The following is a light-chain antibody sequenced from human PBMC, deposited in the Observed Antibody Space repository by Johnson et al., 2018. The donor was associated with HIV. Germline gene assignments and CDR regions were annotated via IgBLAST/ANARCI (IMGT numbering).Light chain of an antibody. CDR1: TSNIGNKY. Sequence: QSVLTQPPSVSAAPGQKVTISCSGSTSNIGNKYVSWYQHLPGTAPKLLIYENNQRPSGIPDRFSGSKSGPTATLVIAGLQPGDEVDYYCGTWDAGLRVLYVFGTGTKVTVL. CDR2: ENN. V-gene: IGLV1-51*02. J-gene: IGLJ1*01. CDR3: GTWDAGLRVLYV.